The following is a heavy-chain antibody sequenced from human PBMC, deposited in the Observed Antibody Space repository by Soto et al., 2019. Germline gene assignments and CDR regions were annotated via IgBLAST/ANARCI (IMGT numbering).Heavy chain of an antibody. Sequence: GASVKVSCKASGYTFTSYYMHWVRQAPGQGLEWMGIINPSGGSTSYAQKFQGRVTMTRDTSTSTVYMELSSLGSEDTAVYYCARTVTEPYYDFWSGYYYDYWGQGTLVTVSS. CDR1: GYTFTSYY. J-gene: IGHJ4*02. CDR3: ARTVTEPYYDFWSGYYYDY. CDR2: INPSGGST. D-gene: IGHD3-3*01. V-gene: IGHV1-46*03.